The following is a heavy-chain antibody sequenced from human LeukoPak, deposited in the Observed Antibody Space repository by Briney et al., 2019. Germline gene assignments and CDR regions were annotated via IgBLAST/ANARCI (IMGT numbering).Heavy chain of an antibody. CDR3: ARDLVTTVAFDI. CDR1: GYTFTSYG. J-gene: IGHJ3*02. D-gene: IGHD4-17*01. V-gene: IGHV1-18*01. Sequence: ASVKVSCKASGYTFTSYGISWERQAPGQGLEWMGWISAYNGNTNYAQKLQGRVTMTTDTSTSTAYMELRSLRSDDTAVYYCARDLVTTVAFDIWGQGTMVTVSS. CDR2: ISAYNGNT.